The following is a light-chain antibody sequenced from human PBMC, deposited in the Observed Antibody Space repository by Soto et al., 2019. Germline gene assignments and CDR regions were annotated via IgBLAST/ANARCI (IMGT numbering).Light chain of an antibody. CDR1: QNILYNSISKNY. CDR3: QQYYSTPPT. V-gene: IGKV4-1*01. Sequence: DIVMTQSPDSVAVSLGERATINCKSSQNILYNSISKNYLAWYQQKPGQPPKLLIYWASTRQSGVPDRFSGSGSGKDFTLTISSLQADDVAVYYCQQYYSTPPTFGQGTKVEIK. J-gene: IGKJ1*01. CDR2: WAS.